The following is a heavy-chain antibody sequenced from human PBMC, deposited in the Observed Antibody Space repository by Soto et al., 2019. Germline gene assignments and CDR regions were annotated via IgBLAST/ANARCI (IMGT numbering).Heavy chain of an antibody. CDR1: GDTFTFYS. V-gene: IGHV1-69*02. CDR3: ASRYGSGYRAFDY. J-gene: IGHJ4*02. D-gene: IGHD3-10*01. Sequence: QVQLVQSGAEVKRPGSSVKVSCKASGDTFTFYSINWVRQAPGLGLEWMGRINPILSMSNYAQRFQGRVTRTTDKSTHTAYMELSSLGSEDTAIYYCASRYGSGYRAFDYWGQGALVTVSS. CDR2: INPILSMS.